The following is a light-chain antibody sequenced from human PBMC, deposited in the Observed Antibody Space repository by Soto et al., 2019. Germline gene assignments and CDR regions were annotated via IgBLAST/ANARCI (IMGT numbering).Light chain of an antibody. CDR2: KAS. CDR3: QQYHSYSWT. V-gene: IGKV1-5*03. Sequence: DIQMTQSPSTLSASVGDRVTITCRASQSINSWLAWYQQKPGKAPSLVIYKASILESGVPSRFSGSGSGTEFTLTIISLQPDDFATYYCQQYHSYSWTFGQGTKVDMK. J-gene: IGKJ1*01. CDR1: QSINSW.